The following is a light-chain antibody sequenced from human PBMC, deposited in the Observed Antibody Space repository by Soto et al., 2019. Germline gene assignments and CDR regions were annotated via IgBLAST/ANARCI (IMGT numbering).Light chain of an antibody. CDR2: EGS. CDR3: CSYAGSSTVV. V-gene: IGLV2-23*01. J-gene: IGLJ2*01. Sequence: QSVLTHPASVSGSPGQSITISCTGTSSDVGRYNLVSWYQQHPGKAPKLMIYEGSKRPSGVSNRFSGSKSVNTASLTISGLQAEDEADYYCCSYAGSSTVVFGGGTKLTVL. CDR1: SSDVGRYNL.